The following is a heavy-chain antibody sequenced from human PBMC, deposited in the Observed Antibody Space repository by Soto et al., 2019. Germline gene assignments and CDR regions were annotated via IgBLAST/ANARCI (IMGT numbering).Heavy chain of an antibody. Sequence: QVQLVESGGGVVQPGRSLRLSCAASGFTFDTYGMHWVRQAPGRGLEWGALISYDGGVKYYADSVKGRFTISRDNSKNTLYLQMNSLKVVDTGVDYCAKPPPPLRWSEYYFDYWGQGTLVTVSS. J-gene: IGHJ4*02. V-gene: IGHV3-30*18. CDR3: AKPPPPLRWSEYYFDY. CDR1: GFTFDTYG. CDR2: ISYDGGVK. D-gene: IGHD3-16*01.